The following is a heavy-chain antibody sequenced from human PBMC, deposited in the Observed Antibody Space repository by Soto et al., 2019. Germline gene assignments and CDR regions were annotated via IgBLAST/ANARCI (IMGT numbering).Heavy chain of an antibody. Sequence: GGSLRLSCSASGFTFSNYWMSWVRQAPGKGLEWVANIKHDGREKYYVDSVKGRFTISRDNAKNSLYLQMNSLRAEDTAVYYCARASPDNACDIWGQGKKVT. J-gene: IGHJ3*02. D-gene: IGHD3-9*01. CDR1: GFTFSNYW. CDR3: ARASPDNACDI. V-gene: IGHV3-7*01. CDR2: IKHDGREK.